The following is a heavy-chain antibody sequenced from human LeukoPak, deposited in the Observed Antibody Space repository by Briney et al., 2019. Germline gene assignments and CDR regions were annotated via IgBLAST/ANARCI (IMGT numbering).Heavy chain of an antibody. D-gene: IGHD3-10*01. CDR3: ARDPSTYYYGSGADLGIDP. CDR1: GFNFSSYV. CDR2: IWYDGSNK. Sequence: GGSLRLSCAASGFNFSSYVMHWVRQAPGKGLEWVAVIWYDGSNKYYAGTVKGRFTISRDNSKITLYLQMNSLRAEDTAVYYCARDPSTYYYGSGADLGIDPWGQGTLVTVSS. J-gene: IGHJ5*02. V-gene: IGHV3-33*01.